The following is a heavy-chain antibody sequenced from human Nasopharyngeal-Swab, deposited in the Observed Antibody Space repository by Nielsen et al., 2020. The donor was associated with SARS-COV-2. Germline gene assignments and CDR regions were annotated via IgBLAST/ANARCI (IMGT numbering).Heavy chain of an antibody. CDR3: AKDISSGWKPAYYFDY. J-gene: IGHJ4*02. CDR1: GFTFDDYA. D-gene: IGHD6-19*01. CDR2: ISWNSGSI. Sequence: SLRRCCAASGFTFDDYAMHWVRKAPGKGLEWVSGISWNSGSIGYADSVKGRFTISRENAKNSLYLQMNSLRAEETALYYCAKDISSGWKPAYYFDYWGQGTLVTISS. V-gene: IGHV3-9*01.